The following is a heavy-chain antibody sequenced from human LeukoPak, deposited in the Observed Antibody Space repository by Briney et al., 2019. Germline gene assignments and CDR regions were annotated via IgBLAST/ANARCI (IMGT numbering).Heavy chain of an antibody. Sequence: PGGSLRLSCAASGFTFSDYWMHWARQVPGKGLVWLSRISKEGDNAVYADSAKGRFTMSRDNAKQTVYLQLTTLRPEDTAVYYCARGGYSGSYYRFSWGQGTLVTVSS. J-gene: IGHJ4*02. CDR2: ISKEGDNA. D-gene: IGHD3-22*01. CDR1: GFTFSDYW. V-gene: IGHV3-74*01. CDR3: ARGGYSGSYYRFS.